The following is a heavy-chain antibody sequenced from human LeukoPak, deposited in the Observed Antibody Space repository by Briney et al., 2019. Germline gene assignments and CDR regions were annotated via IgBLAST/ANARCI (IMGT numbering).Heavy chain of an antibody. D-gene: IGHD3-3*01. CDR3: ARVRAGVWSGYYGGHWFDP. J-gene: IGHJ5*02. V-gene: IGHV4-34*01. Sequence: KPSETLSLTCAVYGGSFSGYYWSWIRQPPGKGLEWIGEINHSGSTNYNPSLKSRVTISVDTSKNQFSLMLGSVTAAETSVYYCARVRAGVWSGYYGGHWFDPWGQGTLVTVSS. CDR2: INHSGST. CDR1: GGSFSGYY.